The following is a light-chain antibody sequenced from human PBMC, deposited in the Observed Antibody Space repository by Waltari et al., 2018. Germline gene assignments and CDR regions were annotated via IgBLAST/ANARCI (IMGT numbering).Light chain of an antibody. CDR3: AAWDASLSGRV. CDR2: RNN. J-gene: IGLJ3*02. V-gene: IGLV1-47*01. CDR1: RSNIGSNY. Sequence: QSVLTQPPSASGTPGQRVTISCSGSRSNIGSNYVYWYQQLPGTAPKLLIYRNNPLPAGVPDRFSVSKSGTSAAPAIIGLRSEDEADYYCAAWDASLSGRVFGGGTKVTVL.